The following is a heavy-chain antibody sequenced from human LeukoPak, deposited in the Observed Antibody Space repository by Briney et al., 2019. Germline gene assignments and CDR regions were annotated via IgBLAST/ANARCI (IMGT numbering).Heavy chain of an antibody. CDR3: ASEAAAGNVYYMDV. Sequence: ASVKVSCKASEYTFTGYYMHWVRQAPGQGLAWMGWINPNSGGTNYAQKFQGRVTMTRDTSISTAYMELSRLRSDDTAVYYCASEAAAGNVYYMDVWGKGTTVTVSS. D-gene: IGHD6-13*01. J-gene: IGHJ6*03. V-gene: IGHV1-2*02. CDR1: EYTFTGYY. CDR2: INPNSGGT.